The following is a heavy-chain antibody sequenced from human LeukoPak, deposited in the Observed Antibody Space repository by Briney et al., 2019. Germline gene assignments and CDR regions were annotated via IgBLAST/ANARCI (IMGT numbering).Heavy chain of an antibody. Sequence: SQTLSLTCAVSGGPISSGGYSWSWIRQPPGKGLEWIGYIYHSGSTYYNPSLKSRVTISVDRSKNQFSLKLSSVTAADTAVYYCARGPGGGYYYGMDVWGKGTTVTVSS. CDR1: GGPISSGGYS. D-gene: IGHD1-1*01. CDR3: ARGPGGGYYYGMDV. V-gene: IGHV4-30-2*01. J-gene: IGHJ6*04. CDR2: IYHSGST.